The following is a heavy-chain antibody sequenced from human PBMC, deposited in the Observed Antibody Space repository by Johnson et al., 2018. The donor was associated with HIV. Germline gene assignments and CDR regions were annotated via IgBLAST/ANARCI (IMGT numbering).Heavy chain of an antibody. Sequence: VQLVESGGGVVRPGGSLRLSCAASGFTVSSNYMSWVRQAPGEGLAWVSAISGSGGSTYYADSGKGRFTTSRDNSKNTLYLQMNSLRAEDTAVYYCAKPRQPSDAFDIWGQGTMVTVSS. CDR2: ISGSGGST. J-gene: IGHJ3*02. CDR3: AKPRQPSDAFDI. CDR1: GFTVSSNY. V-gene: IGHV3-23*04. D-gene: IGHD6-13*01.